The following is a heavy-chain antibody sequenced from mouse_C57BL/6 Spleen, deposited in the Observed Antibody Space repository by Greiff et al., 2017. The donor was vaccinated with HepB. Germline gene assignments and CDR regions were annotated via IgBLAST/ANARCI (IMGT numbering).Heavy chain of an antibody. D-gene: IGHD4-1*01. CDR3: ARLAYWDGREYYFDY. Sequence: EVQLVESGGDLVKPGGSLKLSCAASGFTFSSYGMSWVRQTPDKRLEWVATISSGGSYTYYTDSVKGRFTISRDNAKNTLYLQMSSLKSEDTAMYYCARLAYWDGREYYFDYWGQGTTLTVSS. CDR1: GFTFSSYG. CDR2: ISSGGSYT. V-gene: IGHV5-6*01. J-gene: IGHJ2*01.